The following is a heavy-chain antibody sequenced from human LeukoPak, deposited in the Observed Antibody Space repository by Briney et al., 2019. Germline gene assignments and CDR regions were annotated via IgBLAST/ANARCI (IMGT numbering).Heavy chain of an antibody. CDR3: AKGTLGTCSGSTCYPFDY. V-gene: IGHV3-23*01. CDR1: GFSFSSYA. J-gene: IGHJ4*02. Sequence: PGGSLRLSCAASGFSFSSYAMTWVRQAPGKGLECVSVITGDGTATAYADSVKGRFTISRDNSKGTLYLQMNSLRAEDTAVYSCAKGTLGTCSGSTCYPFDYWGQGTLVTVSS. D-gene: IGHD3-22*01. CDR2: ITGDGTAT.